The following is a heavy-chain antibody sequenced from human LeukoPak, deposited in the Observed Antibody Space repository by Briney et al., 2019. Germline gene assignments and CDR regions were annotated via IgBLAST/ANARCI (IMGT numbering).Heavy chain of an antibody. CDR3: AKDGSSYYYYGMDV. V-gene: IGHV3-30*18. CDR2: ISYDGNNK. Sequence: GGSLRLSCAASGFTFSNHGMHWVRQAPGKGLEWVTVISYDGNNKDSADSVKGRFTISRDNSMTTVFLQVDSLRTEDTAVYYCAKDGSSYYYYGMDVWGQGTTVTVSS. CDR1: GFTFSNHG. J-gene: IGHJ6*02.